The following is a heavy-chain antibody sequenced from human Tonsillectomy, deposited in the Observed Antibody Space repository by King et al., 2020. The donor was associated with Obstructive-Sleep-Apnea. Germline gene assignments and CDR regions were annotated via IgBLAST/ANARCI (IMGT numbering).Heavy chain of an antibody. J-gene: IGHJ4*02. CDR3: ARRDDY. V-gene: IGHV4-34*01. CDR1: GGSFSGHR. CDR2: INDSGST. Sequence: VQLQQWGAGLLKPSETLSLTCAVFGGSFSGHRWIWSRQSPGKGLQGIGEINDSGSTNYNPSLRSRVTISLDTSKNQFSLKLNSVTAADTAVYYCARRDDYWGQGTLVTVSS.